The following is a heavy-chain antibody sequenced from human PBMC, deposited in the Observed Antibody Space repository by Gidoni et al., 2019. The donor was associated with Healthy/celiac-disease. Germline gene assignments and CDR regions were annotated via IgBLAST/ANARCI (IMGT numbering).Heavy chain of an antibody. Sequence: QVTLRESGPALVKPTQTLTLTCTFSGFSLSTSGMCVSWIRQPPGKALEWLALIDWDDDKYYSTSLKTRLTISKDTSKNQVVLTMTNMYPVDTATYYCARGGGGYSGYGPLDYWGQGTLVTVSS. CDR2: IDWDDDK. CDR3: ARGGGGYSGYGPLDY. V-gene: IGHV2-70*01. J-gene: IGHJ4*02. CDR1: GFSLSTSGMC. D-gene: IGHD5-12*01.